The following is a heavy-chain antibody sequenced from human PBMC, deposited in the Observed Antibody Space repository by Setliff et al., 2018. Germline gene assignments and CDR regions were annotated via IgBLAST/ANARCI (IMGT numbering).Heavy chain of an antibody. CDR3: ARVRDGL. CDR1: GYTFRNYA. CDR2: ISVYSGGT. Sequence: GASVKVSCKASGYTFRNYAFAWVRQAPGQGLEWVGWISVYSGGTNYAQKLQGRVTMTRDTSINTAYMELSRLRSDDTAVYYCARVRDGLWGQGTLVTVSS. V-gene: IGHV1-2*02. J-gene: IGHJ4*02.